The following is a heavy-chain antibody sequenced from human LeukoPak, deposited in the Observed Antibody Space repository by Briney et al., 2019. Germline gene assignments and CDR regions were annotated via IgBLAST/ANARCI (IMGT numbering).Heavy chain of an antibody. CDR1: GGSISNSYYY. CDR3: ARQGGWGGAASLIEF. CDR2: IYYSGST. Sequence: PSETLSLTCTVSGGSISNSYYYWGWIRQPPGKGLEWIGSIYYSGSTYYNPSLESRVTMSVDTSKNQFSLKLSSVTASDTAIFYCARQGGWGGAASLIEFWGQGTLVTVSS. D-gene: IGHD1-26*01. J-gene: IGHJ4*02. V-gene: IGHV4-39*01.